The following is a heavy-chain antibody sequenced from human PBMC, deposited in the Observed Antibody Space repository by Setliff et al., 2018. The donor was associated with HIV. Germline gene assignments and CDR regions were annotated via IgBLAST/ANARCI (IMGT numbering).Heavy chain of an antibody. J-gene: IGHJ6*02. Sequence: GGSLRLSCAVSGFTFSSYSMNWVRQAPGKGLEWVANIKQDGSEKYYVDSVKGRFTISRDNAKNSLYLQMNSLRAEDTAVYYCARDDYMLYSYYYGMDVWGQGTTVTVSS. CDR1: GFTFSSYS. V-gene: IGHV3-7*01. CDR3: ARDDYMLYSYYYGMDV. D-gene: IGHD4-4*01. CDR2: IKQDGSEK.